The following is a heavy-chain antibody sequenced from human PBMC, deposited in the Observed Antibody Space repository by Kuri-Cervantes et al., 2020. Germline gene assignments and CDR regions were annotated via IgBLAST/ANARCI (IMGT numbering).Heavy chain of an antibody. CDR1: GGTFSSYA. CDR3: ARNYGDPGYFDY. Sequence: SVKVSCKASGGTFSSYAISWVRQAPGQGLEWMGGIIPIFGTANYAQKFLGRVTITADESTSTAYMELSSLRSEDTAVYYCARNYGDPGYFDYWGQGTLVTVSS. CDR2: IIPIFGTA. D-gene: IGHD4-17*01. J-gene: IGHJ4*02. V-gene: IGHV1-69*13.